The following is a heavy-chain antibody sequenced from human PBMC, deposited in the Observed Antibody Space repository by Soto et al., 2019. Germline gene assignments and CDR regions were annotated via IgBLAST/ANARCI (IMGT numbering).Heavy chain of an antibody. CDR1: GFTFSNYE. CDR3: AKEATNIKNFDY. V-gene: IGHV3-48*03. CDR2: ISSSGSTI. Sequence: PGWSLRLSCTASGFTFSNYEMNWVRQAPGRGLEWVSYISSSGSTIYYADSVKGRFTTSRDNAKNSLYLQMNSLRAEDTAVYYCAKEATNIKNFDYWGQGTLVTVSS. D-gene: IGHD1-26*01. J-gene: IGHJ4*02.